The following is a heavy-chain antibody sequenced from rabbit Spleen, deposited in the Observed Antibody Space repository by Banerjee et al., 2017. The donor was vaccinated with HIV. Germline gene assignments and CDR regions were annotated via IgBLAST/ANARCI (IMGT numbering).Heavy chain of an antibody. CDR1: GFSFSSRYY. V-gene: IGHV1S40*01. CDR3: ARDGAGGSYFAL. D-gene: IGHD8-1*01. J-gene: IGHJ4*01. CDR2: RYTTNTAT. Sequence: QSLEESGGDLVKPGASLTLTCTASGFSFSSRYYLCWVRQAPGKGPEWIGCRYTTNTATYYASWAKGRFTVSKASSTTMTLQMTSLTAADTATYFCARDGAGGSYFALWGPGTLVTVS.